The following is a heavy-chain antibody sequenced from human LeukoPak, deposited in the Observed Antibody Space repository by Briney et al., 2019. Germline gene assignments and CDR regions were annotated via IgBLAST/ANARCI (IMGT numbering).Heavy chain of an antibody. Sequence: GGSLTLSCAVSGLSFRDFGMNWVRQSPGRGLQWLSYISSSGSTLFYGDSVEGRFTLSRHNLNNSLYLQMNSLAVDEMGVYYCARGYRTSSYSHYYYYMDVWGKGTTVAVSS. CDR2: ISSSGSTL. CDR3: ARGYRTSSYSHYYYYMDV. J-gene: IGHJ6*03. D-gene: IGHD2-15*01. V-gene: IGHV3-48*01. CDR1: GLSFRDFG.